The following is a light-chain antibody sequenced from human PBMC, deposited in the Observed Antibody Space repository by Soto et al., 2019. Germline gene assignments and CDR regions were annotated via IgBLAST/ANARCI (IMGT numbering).Light chain of an antibody. CDR1: QSVTKNY. CDR2: GVS. J-gene: IGKJ2*01. V-gene: IGKV3-20*01. CDR3: HHYGSSRYT. Sequence: EIVLTQSPGTLSLAPRERATLSCRASQSVTKNYLAWYQQKPGQAPRLLIYGVSSRAAGIPDRFGGSGSGTVFTLTVSRLEHEDVAVYYCHHYGSSRYTFGRGTKLEIK.